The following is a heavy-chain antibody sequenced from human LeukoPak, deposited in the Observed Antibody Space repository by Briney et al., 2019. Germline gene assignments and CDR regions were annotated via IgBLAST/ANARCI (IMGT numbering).Heavy chain of an antibody. V-gene: IGHV4-61*01. Sequence: SETLSLTCTISGGSVSSGSYYWSWIRQPPGKGLEWIGCIHYSGSTKYNPSLKSRVTISVDTSKNQFSLKMNSVTAADTAVYFCARDTTGSPRWFDPWGQGALVTVSS. CDR1: GGSVSSGSYY. CDR2: IHYSGST. CDR3: ARDTTGSPRWFDP. D-gene: IGHD2/OR15-2a*01. J-gene: IGHJ5*02.